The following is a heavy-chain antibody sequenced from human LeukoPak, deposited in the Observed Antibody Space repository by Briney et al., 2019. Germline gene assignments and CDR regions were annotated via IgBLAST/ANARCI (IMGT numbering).Heavy chain of an antibody. V-gene: IGHV4-34*01. CDR1: GFSFSSYD. CDR3: ARMGSGWSFDY. CDR2: ISHSGST. J-gene: IGHJ4*02. D-gene: IGHD6-19*01. Sequence: GSLRLSCAASGFSFSSYDMSWIRQPPGKGLEWIGEISHSGSTNYNPSLKSRVTISVDTSKNQFSLKLSSVTAADTAVYYCARMGSGWSFDYWGQGTLVTVSS.